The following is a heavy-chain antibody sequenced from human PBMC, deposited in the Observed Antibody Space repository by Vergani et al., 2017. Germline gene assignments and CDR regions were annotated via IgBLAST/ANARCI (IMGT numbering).Heavy chain of an antibody. CDR3: ARDVAIEMDPGIAVAGTFDY. V-gene: IGHV4-59*01. Sequence: QVQLQESGPGLVKPSETLSLTCTVSGGSISSYYWSWIRQPPGKGLEWIGYIYYSGSTNYNPSLKSRVTISVDTSKNQFSLKLSSVTAADTAVYYCARDVAIEMDPGIAVAGTFDYWGQGTLVTVSS. CDR1: GGSISSYY. J-gene: IGHJ4*02. CDR2: IYYSGST. D-gene: IGHD6-19*01.